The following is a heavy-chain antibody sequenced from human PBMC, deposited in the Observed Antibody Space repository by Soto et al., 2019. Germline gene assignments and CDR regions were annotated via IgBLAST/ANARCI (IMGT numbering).Heavy chain of an antibody. D-gene: IGHD3-10*01. CDR1: GGTFNTYA. CDR2: ISPMFGAA. CDR3: AREVQVHTPAFVF. Sequence: QVQLVQSGAEMKTPGSSVKVSCQSSGGTFNTYAMNWVRQDPGQGPEWMGDISPMFGAANYAPKFQGRVTITAYESTGTSDMHLSSLTSEDTDLYLCAREVQVHTPAFVFWGQGTLVTVSS. J-gene: IGHJ4*02. V-gene: IGHV1-69*19.